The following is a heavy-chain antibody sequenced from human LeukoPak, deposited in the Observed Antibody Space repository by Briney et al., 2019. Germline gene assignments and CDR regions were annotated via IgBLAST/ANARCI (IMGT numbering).Heavy chain of an antibody. CDR3: AKGTMIVVADAFDI. CDR1: GFTFSSYA. CDR2: ISGSGGNT. D-gene: IGHD3-22*01. V-gene: IGHV3-23*01. J-gene: IGHJ3*02. Sequence: GGSLRPSCAASGFTFSSYAMTWVRQAPGKGLDWVSGISGSGGNTYNADSVKGRFTISRDNSKNTLYLQMNSLRAEDTALYYCAKGTMIVVADAFDIWGQGTMVTVSS.